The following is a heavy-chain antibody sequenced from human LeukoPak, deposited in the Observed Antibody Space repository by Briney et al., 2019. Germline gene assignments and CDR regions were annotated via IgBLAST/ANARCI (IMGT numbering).Heavy chain of an antibody. V-gene: IGHV3-7*02. CDR3: AAGCSSTSCYESFDY. D-gene: IGHD2-2*01. J-gene: IGHJ4*02. Sequence: GGSLRLSCAASGFTISPYWMSWVRQAPGKGLEWVANIKQDGSEKYYVDSVKGRFTISRDNAKNSLYLQMNSLRAEDTAVYYCAAGCSSTSCYESFDYWGQGTLVTVSS. CDR1: GFTISPYW. CDR2: IKQDGSEK.